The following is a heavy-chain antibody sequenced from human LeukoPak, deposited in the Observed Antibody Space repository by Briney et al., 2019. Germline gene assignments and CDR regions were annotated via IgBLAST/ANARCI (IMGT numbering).Heavy chain of an antibody. V-gene: IGHV1-58*02. CDR2: IVVGSGTT. CDR3: AAGSGYTHYGMDV. CDR1: GFTFTSSA. J-gene: IGHJ6*02. D-gene: IGHD3-22*01. Sequence: SVKVSCKASGFTFTSSAMQWVRQARGQRLEWIGWIVVGSGTTNYAQKFQERVTITRDMSTSTAYMELSSLRSEDTAVYYCAAGSGYTHYGMDVWGQGTTVTVSS.